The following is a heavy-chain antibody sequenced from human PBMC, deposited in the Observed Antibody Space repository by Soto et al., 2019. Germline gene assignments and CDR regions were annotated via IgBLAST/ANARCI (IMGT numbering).Heavy chain of an antibody. CDR3: TRVLYGQAGYYYGMDV. CDR1: GFSLSNAW. Sequence: EVQLVESGGGLVKPGGSLRLSCAASGFSLSNAWMNWVRQAPGKGLEWVARIKTKTYDETTDYAAAVKGRFTISRDDSKDTVTLQMNSLNTEDTAVYYCTRVLYGQAGYYYGMDVWGQGITVTVSS. CDR2: IKTKTYDETT. V-gene: IGHV3-15*01. D-gene: IGHD3-10*01. J-gene: IGHJ6*02.